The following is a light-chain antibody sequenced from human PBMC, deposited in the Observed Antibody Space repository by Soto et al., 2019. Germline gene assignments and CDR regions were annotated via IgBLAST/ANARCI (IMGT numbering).Light chain of an antibody. CDR3: QQYGSSSFT. Sequence: EIVLTQSPGTLSLSPGERATLSCRASQSVTNNYLAWYQQKPGQAPRLLIYDAFSRATGIPDRFSGSGSGADYTLTISSLEPEDFAVYYCQQYGSSSFTFGPGTKVDIK. CDR1: QSVTNNY. J-gene: IGKJ3*01. CDR2: DAF. V-gene: IGKV3-20*01.